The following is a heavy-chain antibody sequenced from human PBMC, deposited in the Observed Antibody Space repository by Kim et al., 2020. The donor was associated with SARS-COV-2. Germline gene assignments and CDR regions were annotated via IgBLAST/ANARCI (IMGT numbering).Heavy chain of an antibody. Sequence: GWSLRLSCAASGFTFSRYAMSWARQAPGKGLEWVSTISDSGVRTHYADSVKGRFTISRDNSKSTLFLQMNSLRAEDTAVYYCEASDYWGQGSLVTVSP. CDR2: ISDSGVRT. V-gene: IGHV3-23*01. CDR1: GFTFSRYA. CDR3: EASDY. J-gene: IGHJ4*02.